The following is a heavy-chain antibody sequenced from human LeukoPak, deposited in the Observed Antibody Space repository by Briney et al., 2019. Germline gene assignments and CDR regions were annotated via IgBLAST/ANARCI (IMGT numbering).Heavy chain of an antibody. CDR2: INHSGST. CDR1: GGSFSGYY. J-gene: IGHJ5*02. V-gene: IGHV4-34*01. D-gene: IGHD2-21*02. CDR3: ARVRYCGGDCS. Sequence: SETLSLTCAVYGGSFSGYYWNWIRQPPGKGLEWIGEINHSGSTNYNPSLKSRVTISVDTSKNQFSLKLSSVTAADTAVYYCARVRYCGGDCSWGQGTLVTVSS.